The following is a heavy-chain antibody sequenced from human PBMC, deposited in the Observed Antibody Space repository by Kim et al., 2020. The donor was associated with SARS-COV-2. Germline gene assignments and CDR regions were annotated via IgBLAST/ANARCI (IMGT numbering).Heavy chain of an antibody. J-gene: IGHJ3*02. V-gene: IGHV3-7*01. CDR1: GFRFSGFW. D-gene: IGHD3-10*01. Sequence: GGSLRLSCAGSGFRFSGFWMTWVRQPPGKGLEWVANMKEDGSQRYYVDSVRGRFTISRDNADNSLYLQMNSLRVEDTAVYYCARDIRTWFGEANGHAFDIWGHGTMVTVSP. CDR2: MKEDGSQR. CDR3: ARDIRTWFGEANGHAFDI.